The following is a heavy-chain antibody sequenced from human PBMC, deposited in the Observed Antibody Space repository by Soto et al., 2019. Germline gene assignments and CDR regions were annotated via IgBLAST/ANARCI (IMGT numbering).Heavy chain of an antibody. CDR3: ARDSGYDTPIPSIFDY. V-gene: IGHV3-48*03. J-gene: IGHJ4*02. D-gene: IGHD5-12*01. CDR1: GFTFSSYG. Sequence: GGSLRLSCSVSGFTFSSYGMNWVRQAPGKGLEWVSYISGSGRTIYYTDSVRGRFTISRDNAKNSLYLQMNSLRAADTAVYYCARDSGYDTPIPSIFDYWGQGTLVTVSS. CDR2: ISGSGRTI.